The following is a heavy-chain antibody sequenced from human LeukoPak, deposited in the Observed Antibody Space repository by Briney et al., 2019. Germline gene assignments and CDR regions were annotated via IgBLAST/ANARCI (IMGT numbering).Heavy chain of an antibody. J-gene: IGHJ4*02. CDR3: ARVRPYGSGSYYND. CDR2: IFYSGRN. CDR1: GGSISTNY. D-gene: IGHD3-10*01. Sequence: PSETLSLTCTVSGGSISTNYWSWLRQPPGKGLEWIGNIFYSGRNNYNPSLKSRVTISVDTSKNQFSLKLSSVTAADTAVFLFARVRPYGSGSYYNDWGQGTLVTVSS. V-gene: IGHV4-59*01.